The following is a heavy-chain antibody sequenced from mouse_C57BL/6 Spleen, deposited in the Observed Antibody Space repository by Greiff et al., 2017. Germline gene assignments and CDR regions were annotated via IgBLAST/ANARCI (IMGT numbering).Heavy chain of an antibody. J-gene: IGHJ2*01. D-gene: IGHD2-1*01. CDR2: ISNGGGST. V-gene: IGHV5-12*01. CDR1: GFTFSDYY. Sequence: EVHLVESGGGLVQPGGSLKLSCAASGFTFSDYYMYWVRQTPEKRLEWVAYISNGGGSTYYPDTVKGRFTISRDNAKNTLYLQMSRLKSEDTAMYYCARQHYGNYLDYWGQGTTLTVSS. CDR3: ARQHYGNYLDY.